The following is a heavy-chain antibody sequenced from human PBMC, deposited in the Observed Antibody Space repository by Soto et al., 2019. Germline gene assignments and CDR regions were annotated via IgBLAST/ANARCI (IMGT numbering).Heavy chain of an antibody. D-gene: IGHD2-2*01. Sequence: EVQLLESGGGVVQPGGSLRLSCAASGFTFSSNAMSWVRQAPGKGLEWVSTIGGTGDSTYYSNSVRGRFTISRDNPKNMLYLQISSLRAEDTAVYSCAKYHSGPNTPFDYWGQGILVTVSS. CDR1: GFTFSSNA. V-gene: IGHV3-23*01. CDR3: AKYHSGPNTPFDY. J-gene: IGHJ4*02. CDR2: IGGTGDST.